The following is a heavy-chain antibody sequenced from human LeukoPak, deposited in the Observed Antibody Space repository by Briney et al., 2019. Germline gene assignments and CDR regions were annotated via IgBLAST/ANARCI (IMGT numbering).Heavy chain of an antibody. Sequence: PGRSLRLSCAASGFTFDDYAMHWVRHAPGKGLEWVSGISWNSGSIGYADSVKGRFTISRDNAKNSLYLQMNSLRAEDTASYYCAKDMGKYGDYATVDYWGQGTLVTVSS. V-gene: IGHV3-9*01. J-gene: IGHJ4*02. CDR2: ISWNSGSI. D-gene: IGHD4-17*01. CDR3: AKDMGKYGDYATVDY. CDR1: GFTFDDYA.